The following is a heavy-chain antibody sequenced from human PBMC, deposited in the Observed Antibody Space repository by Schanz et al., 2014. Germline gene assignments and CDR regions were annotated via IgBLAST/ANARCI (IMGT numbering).Heavy chain of an antibody. D-gene: IGHD2-2*01. CDR1: GFTFSSYA. V-gene: IGHV3-23*01. CDR3: ARRASCSRIGCPFDS. CDR2: LSGSGGST. Sequence: EVQLLEYGGGLVQPGGSLRLSCAASGFTFSSYAMSWVRQAPGKGLEWVSALSGSGGSTYYADSVKGRFTISRDNSKNTLYLQMNSLRAEDTAMYYCARRASCSRIGCPFDSWGQGTLVTVSS. J-gene: IGHJ4*02.